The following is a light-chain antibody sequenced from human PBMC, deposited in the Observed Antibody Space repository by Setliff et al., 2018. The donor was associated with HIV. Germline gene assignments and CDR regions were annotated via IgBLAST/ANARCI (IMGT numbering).Light chain of an antibody. V-gene: IGLV2-23*02. CDR2: DVS. CDR3: CSYAGGSTYV. J-gene: IGLJ1*01. CDR1: SSDVGRYNL. Sequence: SVLAQPASVSGSPGQSITISCTGTSSDVGRYNLVSWYQQHPGKAPKLMIYDVSKRPSGVSNRFSGSKSGNTASLTISGLQAEDESDYFCCSYAGGSTYVFGTGTKVTVL.